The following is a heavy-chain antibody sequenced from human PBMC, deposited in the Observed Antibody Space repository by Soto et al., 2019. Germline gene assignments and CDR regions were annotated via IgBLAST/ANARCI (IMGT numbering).Heavy chain of an antibody. J-gene: IGHJ5*02. CDR3: VKGPFPDGCSGGSCYPDDDKYNWFDP. V-gene: IGHV3-64D*08. CDR2: ISSNGGST. Sequence: GGSLRLSCSASGFTFSSYAMHWVRQAPGRGLEYVSAISSNGGSTYYADSVKGRFTISRDNSKNTLYLQMSSLRAEDTAVYYCVKGPFPDGCSGGSCYPDDDKYNWFDPWGQGTLVTVSS. CDR1: GFTFSSYA. D-gene: IGHD2-15*01.